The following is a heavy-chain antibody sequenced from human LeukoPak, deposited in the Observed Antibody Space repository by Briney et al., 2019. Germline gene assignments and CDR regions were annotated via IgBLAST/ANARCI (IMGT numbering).Heavy chain of an antibody. Sequence: SETLSLTCTVSGGSISSYYWSWIRQPPGKGLEWIGYIYYSGSTNYNPSLKSRVTISVDTSKKQFSLKLTSVTAADTAVYYCARVGTGRNYNNYGMDVWGQGTTVTVSS. CDR1: GGSISSYY. J-gene: IGHJ6*02. V-gene: IGHV4-59*01. CDR2: IYYSGST. D-gene: IGHD1-7*01. CDR3: ARVGTGRNYNNYGMDV.